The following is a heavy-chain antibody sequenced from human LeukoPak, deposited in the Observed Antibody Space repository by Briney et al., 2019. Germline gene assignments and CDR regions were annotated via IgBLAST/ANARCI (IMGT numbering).Heavy chain of an antibody. CDR2: ISGSDGST. J-gene: IGHJ6*02. CDR1: GFTFSSYA. D-gene: IGHD1-14*01. Sequence: GGSLRLSCAASGFTFSSYAMSWVRQAPGKGLEWVSAISGSDGSTYYAGSVKGRFTISRDNSKNTLYLQMNSLRAEDTAVYYCAKGTGNYYYYGMDVWGQGTTVAVSS. CDR3: AKGTGNYYYYGMDV. V-gene: IGHV3-23*01.